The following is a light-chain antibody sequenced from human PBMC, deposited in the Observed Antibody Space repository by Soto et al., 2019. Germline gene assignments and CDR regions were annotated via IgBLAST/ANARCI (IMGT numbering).Light chain of an antibody. V-gene: IGKV3-20*01. CDR3: QQYEGSPPFT. CDR1: QSVSRSY. J-gene: IGKJ3*01. Sequence: EIVLTQSPGTLSLSPGERATLSCRASQSVSRSYLAWYQQKPGQAPRLLIYGASSRATGIPDRFSGSGSGTDFTLTISKLEPEDSAVYYCQQYEGSPPFTFGPGTKVDIK. CDR2: GAS.